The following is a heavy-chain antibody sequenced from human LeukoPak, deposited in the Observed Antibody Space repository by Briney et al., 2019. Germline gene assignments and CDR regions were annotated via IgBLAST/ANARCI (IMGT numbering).Heavy chain of an antibody. CDR3: ARAGERPGFDY. D-gene: IGHD3-10*01. CDR2: IYYSGST. V-gene: IGHV4-39*07. CDR1: GGSISSSSYY. Sequence: SETLSLTCTVSGGSISSSSYYWGWIRQPPGKGLEWIGSIYYSGSTYYNPSLKSRVTISVDTSKNQFSLKLSSVTAADTAVYYCARAGERPGFDYWGQGTLVTVSS. J-gene: IGHJ4*02.